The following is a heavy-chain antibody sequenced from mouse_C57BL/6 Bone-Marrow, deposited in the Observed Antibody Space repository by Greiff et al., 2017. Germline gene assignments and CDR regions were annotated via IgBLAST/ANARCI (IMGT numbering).Heavy chain of an antibody. D-gene: IGHD1-1*01. J-gene: IGHJ1*03. CDR2: SRNKANDYTT. CDR1: GFTFSDFY. CDR3: ARDVGSSWGYFDV. V-gene: IGHV7-1*01. Sequence: EVKVVESGGGLVQSGRSLRLSCATSGFTFSDFYMEWVRQAPGKGLEWIAASRNKANDYTTEYSASVKGRFIVSRDTSQSILYLQMNALRAEDTAIYYCARDVGSSWGYFDVWGTGTTVTVSS.